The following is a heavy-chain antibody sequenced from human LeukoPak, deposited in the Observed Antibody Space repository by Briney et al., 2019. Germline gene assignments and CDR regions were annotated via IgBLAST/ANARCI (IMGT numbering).Heavy chain of an antibody. CDR1: GGAISSYY. CDR3: ARGPGGYSYGYYFDY. Sequence: PSETLSLTCAVSGGAISSYYWSWIRQPPGKGLNWIGFFYYSGSTNYNPSLKSRVTISVDTSKNHFSLKLSSVTAADTAVYYCARGPGGYSYGYYFDYWGQGTLVTVSS. J-gene: IGHJ4*02. D-gene: IGHD5-18*01. CDR2: FYYSGST. V-gene: IGHV4-59*01.